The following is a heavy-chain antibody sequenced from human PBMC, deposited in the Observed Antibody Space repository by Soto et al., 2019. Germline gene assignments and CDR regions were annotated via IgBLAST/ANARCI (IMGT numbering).Heavy chain of an antibody. V-gene: IGHV1-46*01. Sequence: ASVKVSCKASGYTFTSYYMHWVRQAPGQGLEWMGIINPSGGSTSYAQKFQGRVTMTMDTSTSTVYMELSSLRSEDTAVYYCARELYYDFWSGYPTQAGYNGMDVRRQGPPVTV. CDR2: INPSGGST. D-gene: IGHD3-3*01. J-gene: IGHJ6*02. CDR3: ARELYYDFWSGYPTQAGYNGMDV. CDR1: GYTFTSYY.